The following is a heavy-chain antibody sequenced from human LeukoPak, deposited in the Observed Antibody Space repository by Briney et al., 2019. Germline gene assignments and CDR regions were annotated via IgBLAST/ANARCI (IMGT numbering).Heavy chain of an antibody. V-gene: IGHV4-59*01. CDR1: GGSISSYY. D-gene: IGHD7-27*01. CDR3: ARATTRTGVSDY. CDR2: IYCSGST. J-gene: IGHJ4*02. Sequence: PSETLSLTCTVSGGSISSYYWSWIRQPPGKGLEWIGYIYCSGSTNYNPSLKSRVTISVDTSKNQFSLKLSSVTAADTAVYYCARATTRTGVSDYWGQGTLVTVSS.